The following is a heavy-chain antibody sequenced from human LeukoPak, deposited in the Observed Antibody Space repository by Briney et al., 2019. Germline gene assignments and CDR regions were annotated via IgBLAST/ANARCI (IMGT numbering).Heavy chain of an antibody. Sequence: SQTLSLTCAISGDSVSSNRATWNWIRQSPSRGLEWLGRTYYGSGWSIEYASSVRSRITIHSDTSRNQFSLQVTSVTPEDTAVYYWARSNEVGAFDVWGQGIMVIVSS. D-gene: IGHD1-1*01. CDR3: ARSNEVGAFDV. CDR2: TYYGSGWSI. CDR1: GDSVSSNRAT. V-gene: IGHV6-1*01. J-gene: IGHJ3*01.